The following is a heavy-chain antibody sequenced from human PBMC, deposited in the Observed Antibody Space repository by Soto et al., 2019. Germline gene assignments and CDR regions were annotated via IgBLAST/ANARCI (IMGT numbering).Heavy chain of an antibody. Sequence: GGSLRLSCAASGFTFSSYGMHWVRQAPGKGLEWVAVIWYDGSNKYYADSVKGRFTISRDNSKNTLYLQMNSLRAEDTAVYYCARDGDKAMVLYYYGMDVWGQGTTVTVSS. CDR1: GFTFSSYG. D-gene: IGHD5-18*01. CDR3: ARDGDKAMVLYYYGMDV. CDR2: IWYDGSNK. J-gene: IGHJ6*02. V-gene: IGHV3-33*01.